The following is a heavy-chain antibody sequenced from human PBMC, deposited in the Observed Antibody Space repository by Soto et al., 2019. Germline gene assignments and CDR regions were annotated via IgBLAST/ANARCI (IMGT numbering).Heavy chain of an antibody. V-gene: IGHV3-23*01. J-gene: IGHJ4*02. CDR1: GFPCNCCA. CDR3: AKQAGWLPSNYYFES. Sequence: PGGSLRLSCTASGFPCNCCAMSWVRHAPGKGLEWVSNINDLGTTTSYADSVKGRFTISRDQSKNTLYLQMNGLRTEDTAVYYCAKQAGWLPSNYYFESSALGVLVTVSS. CDR2: INDLGTTT. D-gene: IGHD5-12*01.